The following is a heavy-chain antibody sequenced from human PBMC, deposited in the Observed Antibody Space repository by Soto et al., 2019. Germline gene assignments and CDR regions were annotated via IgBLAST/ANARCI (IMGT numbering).Heavy chain of an antibody. CDR1: GFTFSSYA. CDR2: ISGSGGST. D-gene: IGHD5-12*01. CDR3: AKDKGGYDLGYMDV. V-gene: IGHV3-23*01. J-gene: IGHJ6*03. Sequence: GGSLRLSCAASGFTFSSYAMSWVRQAPGKGLEWVSAISGSGGSTYYADSVKGRFTISRDNSKNTLYLQMNSLRAEDTAVYYCAKDKGGYDLGYMDVWGKGTTVTVSS.